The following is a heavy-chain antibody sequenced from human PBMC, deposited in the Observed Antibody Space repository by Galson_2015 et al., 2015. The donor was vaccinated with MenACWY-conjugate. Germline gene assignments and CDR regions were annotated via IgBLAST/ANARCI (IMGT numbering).Heavy chain of an antibody. V-gene: IGHV1-69*13. J-gene: IGHJ6*02. CDR2: IIPIFGTA. CDR1: GGTFSSYA. CDR3: ARDLRGKYYGSGSYYRIGMDV. Sequence: QSGAEVKKPGASVKVSCKASGGTFSSYAISWVRQAPGQGLEWMGGIIPIFGTANYAQKFQGRVTITADESTSTAYMELSSLRSEDTAVYYCARDLRGKYYGSGSYYRIGMDVWGQGTTVTVSS. D-gene: IGHD3-10*01.